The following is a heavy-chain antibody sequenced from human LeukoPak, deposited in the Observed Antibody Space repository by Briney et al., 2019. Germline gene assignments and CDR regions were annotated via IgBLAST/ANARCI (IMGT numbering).Heavy chain of an antibody. Sequence: PGGSLRLSCANSGFTFSRLAMSWVRQAPGKGLEWVSTISTSGASTYYADSVRGRFTISRDNSKNTLYLQMKSLRAEDTAVYYCAKDWKDYGDFHAFDVWGQGTMVTVSS. D-gene: IGHD4-17*01. CDR1: GFTFSRLA. V-gene: IGHV3-23*01. CDR2: ISTSGAST. J-gene: IGHJ3*01. CDR3: AKDWKDYGDFHAFDV.